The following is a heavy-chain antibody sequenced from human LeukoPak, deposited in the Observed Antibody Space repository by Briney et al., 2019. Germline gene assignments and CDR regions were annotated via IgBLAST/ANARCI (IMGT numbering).Heavy chain of an antibody. V-gene: IGHV1-18*01. D-gene: IGHD3-22*01. Sequence: ASVKVSCKTSGYTFTNYGISWVRQAPGQGLEWMGWISAYNGNTNYEQKFQGRVTMTTDTMTTDTSTSTAYMELRSLRSDDTAVYYCARDPHYYDSRGGYFDYWGQGTLVTVSS. CDR1: GYTFTNYG. CDR2: ISAYNGNT. CDR3: ARDPHYYDSRGGYFDY. J-gene: IGHJ4*02.